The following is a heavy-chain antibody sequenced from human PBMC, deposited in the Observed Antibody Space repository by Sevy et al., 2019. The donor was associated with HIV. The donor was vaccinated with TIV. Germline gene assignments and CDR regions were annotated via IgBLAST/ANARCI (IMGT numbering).Heavy chain of an antibody. CDR1: GFAFSSSW. V-gene: IGHV3-7*01. D-gene: IGHD2-2*01. Sequence: GGSLRLSCAASGFAFSSSWMTWVRQAPGKGLEWVANIKQDGSEKYYVDFLKGRFNIYRDNAKNSLYLQMNSLRAEDTAVYYFARLCTGFMYYYYYGMDVWGQGTTVTVSS. J-gene: IGHJ6*02. CDR2: IKQDGSEK. CDR3: ARLCTGFMYYYYYGMDV.